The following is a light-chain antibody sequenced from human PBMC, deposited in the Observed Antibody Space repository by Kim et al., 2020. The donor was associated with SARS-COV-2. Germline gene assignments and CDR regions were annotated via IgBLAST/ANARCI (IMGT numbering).Light chain of an antibody. J-gene: IGLJ1*01. CDR1: ILKRYH. V-gene: IGLV3-19*01. CDR3: NSRVGSGDHYV. CDR2: GKD. Sequence: ALGQTATITFKEDILKRYHASWNQQKPGQAPVLVIYGKDGRASGIPERLAGSSSVDTTSLTITGAQAKDEADYYCNSRVGSGDHYVFGPGTKVTVL.